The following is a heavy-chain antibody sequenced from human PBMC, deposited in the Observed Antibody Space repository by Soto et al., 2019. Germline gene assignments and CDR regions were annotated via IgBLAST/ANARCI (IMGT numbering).Heavy chain of an antibody. CDR2: IYHSGGT. CDR1: GGSIRSYY. CDR3: ARASQWLSSHYFDS. V-gene: IGHV4-59*01. J-gene: IGHJ4*02. D-gene: IGHD6-19*01. Sequence: SETLSLTCTVSGGSIRSYYWSWVRQPPERGLEYIGYIYHSGGTNYNPSLKSRVTISVXXXXXXFXLXLXXXTAAXTAVYYCARASQWLSSHYFDSWGQGSLVTVS.